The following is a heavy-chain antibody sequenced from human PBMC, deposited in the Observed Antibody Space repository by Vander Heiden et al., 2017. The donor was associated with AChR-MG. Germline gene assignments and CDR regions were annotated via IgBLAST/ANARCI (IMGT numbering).Heavy chain of an antibody. CDR3: AHSPDPYYFGLTV. D-gene: IGHD3-16*01. Sequence: QITLKESGPMLMKPTQTLTLTCSFSGFSLSTHGEGVAWIRQPPTKALEWRALIYWDDDKRYRPSLKSRLTIAKDTSKKEVVLTLTNMDPADTGTYYCAHSPDPYYFGLTVGGQGTTVTGSS. V-gene: IGHV2-5*02. CDR1: GFSLSTHGEG. J-gene: IGHJ6*02. CDR2: IYWDDDK.